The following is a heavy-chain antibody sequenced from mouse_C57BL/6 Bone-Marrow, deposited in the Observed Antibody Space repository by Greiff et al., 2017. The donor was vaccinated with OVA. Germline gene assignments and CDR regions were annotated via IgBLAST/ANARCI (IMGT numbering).Heavy chain of an antibody. D-gene: IGHD2-2*01. J-gene: IGHJ4*01. V-gene: IGHV1-50*01. Sequence: VQLQQPGAELVKPGASVKLSCKASGYTFTSYWMQWVKQRPGQGLEWIGEIDPSDSYTNYNQKFKGKATLTVDTSSSTAYMQLSSLTSEDSAVYYCARWTFYGYDHYYAMDYWGQGTSVTVSS. CDR2: IDPSDSYT. CDR3: ARWTFYGYDHYYAMDY. CDR1: GYTFTSYW.